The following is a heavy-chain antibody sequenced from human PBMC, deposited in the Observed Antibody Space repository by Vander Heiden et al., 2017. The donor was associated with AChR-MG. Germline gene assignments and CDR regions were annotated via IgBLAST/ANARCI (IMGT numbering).Heavy chain of an antibody. CDR3: ARDRGTAMVHSYYYGMDV. D-gene: IGHD5-18*01. V-gene: IGHV4-31*03. CDR2: IYYSGST. J-gene: IGHJ6*02. CDR1: GGSISSGGYY. Sequence: QVQLQESGPGLVKPSQTLSLTCTVSGGSISSGGYYWSWIRQHPGKGLEWIGYIYYSGSTYYNPALKSRVTISVDTSKNQFSLKLSSVTAADTAVYYCARDRGTAMVHSYYYGMDVWGQGTTVTVSS.